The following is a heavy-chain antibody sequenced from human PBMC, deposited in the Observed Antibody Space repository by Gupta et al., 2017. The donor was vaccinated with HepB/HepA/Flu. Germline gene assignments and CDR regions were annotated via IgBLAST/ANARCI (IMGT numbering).Heavy chain of an antibody. D-gene: IGHD3-16*01. CDR2: YQPVYGEV. J-gene: IGHJ4*02. V-gene: IGHV1-24*01. CDR1: GNTLTELS. CDR3: TAEFSGGLTTRPFDH. Sequence: QVQLIQSGAEVKKPGASVKVSCKISGNTLTELSMHWVRQAPGKGLEWMGGYQPVYGEVIYAQDFQGRITMTEDPSTDTAFLELNSLKSEDTAIYYCTAEFSGGLTTRPFDHWGQGNLVTVSS.